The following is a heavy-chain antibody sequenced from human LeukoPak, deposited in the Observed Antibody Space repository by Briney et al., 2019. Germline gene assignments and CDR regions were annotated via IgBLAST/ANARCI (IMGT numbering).Heavy chain of an antibody. J-gene: IGHJ4*02. V-gene: IGHV4-59*01. D-gene: IGHD3-3*01. CDR2: IYYSGTT. CDR3: ARDLLEWYFDY. Sequence: PSETLSLTCSVSGGSISPYYWSWIRQPPGKGLEWIGYIYYSGTTNYNPSLKSRVTISVDTSKNQFSLNLSSVTAADTAVYYCARDLLEWYFDYWGQGTLVTVSS. CDR1: GGSISPYY.